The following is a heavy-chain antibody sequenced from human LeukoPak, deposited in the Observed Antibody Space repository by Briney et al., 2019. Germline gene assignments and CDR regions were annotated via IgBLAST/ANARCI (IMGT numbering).Heavy chain of an antibody. V-gene: IGHV3-11*01. D-gene: IGHD6-13*01. CDR2: ISSSGSTI. Sequence: GGSLRLSCAASGFTFSDYYMSWIRQAPGKGLEWVSYISSSGSTIYYADSVKGRFTISRDNSKNTLYLQMNSLRAEDTAVYYCAKDTGYSSSYSLPGYWGQGTLVTVSS. CDR3: AKDTGYSSSYSLPGY. CDR1: GFTFSDYY. J-gene: IGHJ4*02.